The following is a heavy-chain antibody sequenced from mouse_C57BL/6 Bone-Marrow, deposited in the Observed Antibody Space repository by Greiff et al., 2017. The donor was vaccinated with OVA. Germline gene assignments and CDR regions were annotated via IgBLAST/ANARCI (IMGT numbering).Heavy chain of an antibody. CDR3: ARGVLILLRPLFAY. D-gene: IGHD1-1*01. CDR2: IYPSDSET. V-gene: IGHV1-61*01. J-gene: IGHJ3*01. CDR1: GYTFTSYW. Sequence: QVQLQQPGAELVRPGSSVTLSCKASGYTFTSYWMDWVKQRPGQGLEWICNIYPSDSETHSNQKFKAKATLTVGKSSSTAYIQLSSLTSEDSAVYYCARGVLILLRPLFAYWGQGTLVTVSA.